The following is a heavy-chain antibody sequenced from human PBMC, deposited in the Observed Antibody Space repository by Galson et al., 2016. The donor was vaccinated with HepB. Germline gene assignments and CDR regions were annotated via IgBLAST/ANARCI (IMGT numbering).Heavy chain of an antibody. J-gene: IGHJ2*01. CDR1: DYTLTSYG. Sequence: SVKVSCKASDYTLTSYGITWVRQAPGQGLEWMGWISAYNDKTNYAQKLKGRVTMTTDTSTNTAYMELRSLRSDDTAVYYCARVRDSSDWYQIRYFDLWGRGTLVTVSS. CDR3: ARVRDSSDWYQIRYFDL. D-gene: IGHD6-19*01. CDR2: ISAYNDKT. V-gene: IGHV1-18*01.